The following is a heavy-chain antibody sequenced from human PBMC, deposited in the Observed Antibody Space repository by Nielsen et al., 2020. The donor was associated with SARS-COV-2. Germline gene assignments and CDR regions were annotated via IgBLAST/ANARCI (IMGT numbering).Heavy chain of an antibody. CDR1: GGSISSGGYY. CDR2: IYYSGST. Sequence: SETLSLTCTVSGGSISSGGYYWSWIRQHPGKGLEWIGYIYYSGSTYYNPSLKSRVTISVDTSKNQFSLDLRSVTAADTAVYYCAREASGYDHYKYGMDVWGLGATVTVSS. CDR3: AREASGYDHYKYGMDV. J-gene: IGHJ6*02. V-gene: IGHV4-31*03. D-gene: IGHD5-12*01.